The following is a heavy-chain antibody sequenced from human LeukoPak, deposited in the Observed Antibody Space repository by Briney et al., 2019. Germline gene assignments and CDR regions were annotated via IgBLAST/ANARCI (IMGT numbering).Heavy chain of an antibody. CDR2: ISSSSSYI. CDR1: GFTFRSYS. Sequence: GGSLRLSCAASGFTFRSYSMNWVRQAPGKGLEWVSSISSSSSYIYYADSLKGRFTISRDNAKNSLYLQMNSLRAEDTAVYYCAKGHGWEASYYYYYMDVWGKGTTVTISS. J-gene: IGHJ6*03. D-gene: IGHD1-26*01. CDR3: AKGHGWEASYYYYYMDV. V-gene: IGHV3-21*01.